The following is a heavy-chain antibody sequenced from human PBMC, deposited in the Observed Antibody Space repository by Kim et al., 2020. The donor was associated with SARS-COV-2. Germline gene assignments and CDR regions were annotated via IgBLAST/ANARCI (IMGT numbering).Heavy chain of an antibody. CDR3: ARDFTPVVGTYYCYGMLV. D-gene: IGHD6-19*01. V-gene: IGHV1-18*04. CDR1: GYTFTKNY. CDR2: INTNEGDT. Sequence: ASVKVSCKASGYTFTKNYFSWVRQAPGQGLEWMGLINTNEGDTKYAQKFQDRVTMTTDTSTSTVYMELSSLRSDDTAVYYCARDFTPVVGTYYCYGMLVW. J-gene: IGHJ6*01.